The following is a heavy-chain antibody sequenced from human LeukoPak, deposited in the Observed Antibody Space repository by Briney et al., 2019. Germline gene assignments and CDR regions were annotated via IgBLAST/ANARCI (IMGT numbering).Heavy chain of an antibody. V-gene: IGHV3-21*01. CDR2: ISSSSSYI. Sequence: PGGSLRLSCAASGFTFSSYSMNWVRQAPGKGLEWVSSISSSSSYIYYADSVKGRFTISRDNAKNSLYLQMNSLRAEDTAVYYCARFLGYCSSTSCYSRRGFDPWGQGTLVTVSS. D-gene: IGHD2-2*01. CDR1: GFTFSSYS. J-gene: IGHJ5*02. CDR3: ARFLGYCSSTSCYSRRGFDP.